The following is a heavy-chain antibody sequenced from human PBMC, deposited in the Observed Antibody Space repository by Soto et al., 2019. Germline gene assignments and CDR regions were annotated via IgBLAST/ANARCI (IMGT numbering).Heavy chain of an antibody. V-gene: IGHV3-30*03. CDR3: ARTPCGGYYTSNFDS. CDR1: GFIISTYG. J-gene: IGHJ4*02. Sequence: QVQLVESGGGVVQPGRSPRVSCAASGFIISTYGMHWVRQAPGKGLEWVAAISHDGGDIYYADSVKGRLTFSRDNTKSTLFLLMNSLRAEDTAVYYCARTPCGGYYTSNFDSWGQGTLVTVSS. CDR2: ISHDGGDI. D-gene: IGHD1-26*01.